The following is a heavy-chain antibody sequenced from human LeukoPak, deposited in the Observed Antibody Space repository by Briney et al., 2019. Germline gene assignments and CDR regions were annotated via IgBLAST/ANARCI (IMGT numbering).Heavy chain of an antibody. D-gene: IGHD2-21*02. V-gene: IGHV3-30*02. CDR3: AKDRAVVVTATPFDY. Sequence: GGSLRLSCAASGFTFSSYGMHWVRQAPGKGLEWVAFIRYDGSNKYYADSVKGRFTISRDNSKNTLYLQMNSLRAEDTAVYYCAKDRAVVVTATPFDYWGQGTLVTVSS. J-gene: IGHJ4*02. CDR1: GFTFSSYG. CDR2: IRYDGSNK.